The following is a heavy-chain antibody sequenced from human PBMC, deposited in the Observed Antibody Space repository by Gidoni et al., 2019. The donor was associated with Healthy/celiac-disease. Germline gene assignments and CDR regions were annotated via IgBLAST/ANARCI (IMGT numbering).Heavy chain of an antibody. CDR2: VDPEDGET. CDR1: GYTFTDYY. V-gene: IGHV1-69-2*01. Sequence: EVQLVQSGAEVKKPGATVKISCKVSGYTFTDYYMHWVQQAPGKGLEWMGLVDPEDGETIYAEKFQGRVTITADTSTDTAYMELSSLRSEDTAVYYCATSLDDSSGYRTQTFDYWGQGTLVTVSS. CDR3: ATSLDDSSGYRTQTFDY. D-gene: IGHD3-22*01. J-gene: IGHJ4*02.